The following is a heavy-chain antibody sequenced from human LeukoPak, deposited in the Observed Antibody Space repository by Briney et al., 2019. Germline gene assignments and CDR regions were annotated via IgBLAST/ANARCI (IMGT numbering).Heavy chain of an antibody. V-gene: IGHV1-18*01. Sequence: ASVKVSCKASGYTFTSYGISWVRQAPGQGLEWMGWISAYNGNTNYAQKLQGRVTMTTDTSTSTAYMELRSLRSDDTAMYYCARGPIHYYDSSGYHDYWGQGTLVTVSS. J-gene: IGHJ4*02. D-gene: IGHD3-22*01. CDR3: ARGPIHYYDSSGYHDY. CDR1: GYTFTSYG. CDR2: ISAYNGNT.